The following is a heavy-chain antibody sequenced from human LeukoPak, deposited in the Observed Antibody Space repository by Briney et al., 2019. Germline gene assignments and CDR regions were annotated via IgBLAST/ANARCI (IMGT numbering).Heavy chain of an antibody. CDR2: IIPILGIA. CDR1: GGTFSSYT. D-gene: IGHD3-22*01. CDR3: ARDSITMIAGDYYYYMDV. J-gene: IGHJ6*03. V-gene: IGHV1-69*04. Sequence: SVKVSCKASGGTFSSYTISWVRQAPGQGLEWMGRIIPILGIANYAQKFQGRVTIAADKSTSTAYMELSSLRSEDTAVYYCARDSITMIAGDYYYYMDVWGKGTTVTVSS.